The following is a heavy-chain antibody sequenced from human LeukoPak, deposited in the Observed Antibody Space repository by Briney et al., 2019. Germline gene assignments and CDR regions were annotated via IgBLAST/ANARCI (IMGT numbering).Heavy chain of an antibody. CDR3: ARGAITMVRGVPHYYYYGMDV. Sequence: GASVKVSCKASGYTFTSYDINWVRQATGQGLEWTGWMNPNSGNTGYAQKFQGRVTMTRNTSISTAYMELSSLRSEDTAVYYCARGAITMVRGVPHYYYYGMDVWGQGTTVTVSS. J-gene: IGHJ6*02. CDR2: MNPNSGNT. D-gene: IGHD3-10*01. V-gene: IGHV1-8*01. CDR1: GYTFTSYD.